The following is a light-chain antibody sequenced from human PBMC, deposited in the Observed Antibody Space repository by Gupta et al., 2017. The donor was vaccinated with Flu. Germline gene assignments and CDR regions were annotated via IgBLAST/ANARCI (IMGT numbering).Light chain of an antibody. V-gene: IGLV2-11*01. CDR1: SCDVGGYNY. J-gene: IGLJ2*01. Sequence: QSALTQPRSVSGSPGQSVSISCTGTSCDVGGYNYVSWYQQLPGKPPKLMSSEVSKRPSGVPDRVAASESGNTASLNISGLQGDDEADENCCCYAGSYTELFGGGTKLTVL. CDR2: EVS. CDR3: CCYAGSYTEL.